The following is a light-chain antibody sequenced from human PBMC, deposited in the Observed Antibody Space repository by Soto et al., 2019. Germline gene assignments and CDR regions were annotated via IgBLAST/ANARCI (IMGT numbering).Light chain of an antibody. J-gene: IGLJ3*02. CDR3: CSYAGSYTWV. CDR1: STDIDFYNY. Sequence: QSALTQPRSVSGSPGQSVTISCTGTSTDIDFYNYVSWYQEHPGKAPKLILYDVSKRPSGVPDRFSGSRSGNTASLTISGLQAEDEAYYYCCSYAGSYTWVFGGGTKLTVL. V-gene: IGLV2-11*01. CDR2: DVS.